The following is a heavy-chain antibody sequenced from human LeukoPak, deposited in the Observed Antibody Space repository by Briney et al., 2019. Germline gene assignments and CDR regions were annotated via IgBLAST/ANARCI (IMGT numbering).Heavy chain of an antibody. Sequence: SETLSLTCTVSGGSISSYYWSWIRQPPGKGLKWIGYIYYSGSTNYNPSLKSRVTISVDTSKNQFSLKLSSVTAADTAVYYCARSDYYDTKAFDYWGQGTLVTVSS. CDR3: ARSDYYDTKAFDY. CDR2: IYYSGST. D-gene: IGHD3-22*01. V-gene: IGHV4-59*08. J-gene: IGHJ4*02. CDR1: GGSISSYY.